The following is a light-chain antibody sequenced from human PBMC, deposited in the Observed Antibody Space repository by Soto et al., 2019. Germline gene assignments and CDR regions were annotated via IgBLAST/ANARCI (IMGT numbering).Light chain of an antibody. J-gene: IGLJ1*01. V-gene: IGLV1-40*01. Sequence: QSVLTQPPSVSGGPGQRVTISCTGRSSNIGAGYDVHWYQQLPGTAPKLLIYGNSNRPSGVPDRFSGSKSGTSASLAITGLQAEDEADYYCQSYDSSLSGSYVFGTGTKLTVL. CDR2: GNS. CDR1: SSNIGAGYD. CDR3: QSYDSSLSGSYV.